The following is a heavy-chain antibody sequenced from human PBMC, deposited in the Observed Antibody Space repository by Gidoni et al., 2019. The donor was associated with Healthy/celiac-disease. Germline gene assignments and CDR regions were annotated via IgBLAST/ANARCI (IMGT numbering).Heavy chain of an antibody. V-gene: IGHV4-34*01. CDR3: ARGRQQQWLARGGTCDY. D-gene: IGHD6-19*01. Sequence: QVQLQQWGAGLLKPSETLSLTCAVYGGSFSGYYWRWIRQPPGKGLEWIGEINHSGSTNYNPSLKSRVPISLDTSKTQFSLKLSSVTAADTAVYYCARGRQQQWLARGGTCDYWGQGTWSPSPQ. J-gene: IGHJ4*02. CDR2: INHSGST. CDR1: GGSFSGYY.